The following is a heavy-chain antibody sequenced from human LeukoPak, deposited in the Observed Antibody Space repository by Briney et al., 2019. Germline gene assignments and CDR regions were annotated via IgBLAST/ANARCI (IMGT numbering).Heavy chain of an antibody. D-gene: IGHD2-8*02. CDR1: GYTFTGYY. CDR2: FNPNSGGT. J-gene: IGHJ4*02. CDR3: ARSAGTVRGVY. Sequence: ASVKVSCKASGYTFTGYYMHWVRQTPGQGLEWMGWFNPNSGGTNYAQKFQGRVTMTRDTSISTAYMELSRLRSDDTAVYYCARSAGTVRGVYWGQGTLVTVSS. V-gene: IGHV1-2*02.